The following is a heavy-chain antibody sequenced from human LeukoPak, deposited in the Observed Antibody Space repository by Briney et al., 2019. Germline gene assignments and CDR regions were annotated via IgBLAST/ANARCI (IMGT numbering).Heavy chain of an antibody. J-gene: IGHJ5*02. CDR2: INPNSGGT. D-gene: IGHD3-16*01. CDR3: AREKGVSLSWFDP. CDR1: GYTFTGYY. V-gene: IGHV1-2*02. Sequence: EASVKVCCKASGYTFTGYYMHWVRQAPGQGLEWMGWINPNSGGTNYAQKFQGRVTMTRDTSISTAYMELSRLRSDDTAVYYCAREKGVSLSWFDPWGQGTLVTVSS.